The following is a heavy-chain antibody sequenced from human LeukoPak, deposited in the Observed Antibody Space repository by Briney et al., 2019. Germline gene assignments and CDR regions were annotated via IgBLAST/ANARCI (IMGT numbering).Heavy chain of an antibody. CDR1: GFTFKKYW. CDR3: ARASEGFDY. CDR2: IKEDGSET. Sequence: PGESLRLSCAASGFTFKKYWMNWVRQVPGKGLECLANIKEDGSETYYADSVKGRFTISRDNAKNSLYLQMNSLRAEDTAVYYCARASEGFDYWGQGTLVTVSS. V-gene: IGHV3-7*01. J-gene: IGHJ4*02.